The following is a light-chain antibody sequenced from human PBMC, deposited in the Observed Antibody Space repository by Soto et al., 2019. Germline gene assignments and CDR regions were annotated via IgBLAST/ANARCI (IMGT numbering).Light chain of an antibody. CDR3: QQYYRYPWM. CDR2: SAS. CDR1: QGISTY. V-gene: IGKV1-16*01. Sequence: DIQMTQSPSSLSASVGDRVTITCRASQGISTYLGWYQHKPGKVPKSLIYSASSLQSGVPSRFGASGSGAEFTLTISDMQPDDFATYYCQQYYRYPWMFGQGTKVEIK. J-gene: IGKJ1*01.